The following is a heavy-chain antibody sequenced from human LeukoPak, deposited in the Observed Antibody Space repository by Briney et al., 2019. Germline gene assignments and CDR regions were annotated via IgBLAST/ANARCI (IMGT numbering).Heavy chain of an antibody. D-gene: IGHD2-2*01. Sequence: PGGFLRLSCAASGFTFSSYGMHWVRQAPGKGLEWVAFIRYDGSNKYYADTVKGRFTISRDNSKNTLYLQMNSLRAEDTAVYYCGRRGVPAAPYFDYWGQGTLVTVSS. V-gene: IGHV3-30*02. CDR2: IRYDGSNK. CDR1: GFTFSSYG. CDR3: GRRGVPAAPYFDY. J-gene: IGHJ4*02.